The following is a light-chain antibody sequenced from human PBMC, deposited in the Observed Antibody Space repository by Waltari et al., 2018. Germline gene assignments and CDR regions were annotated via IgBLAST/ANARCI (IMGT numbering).Light chain of an antibody. V-gene: IGLV1-44*01. CDR3: AAWDDSLNGHVV. Sequence: QSVLTQPPSASGTPGQRVTISCSGSSSNIGGNVVNWYQQLPGSAPKLLIQSNNQRPSGVPDRFSASKSGTSASLAISGRQSADEADYYCAAWDDSLNGHVVFGGGTKLTVL. CDR1: SSNIGGNV. J-gene: IGLJ2*01. CDR2: SNN.